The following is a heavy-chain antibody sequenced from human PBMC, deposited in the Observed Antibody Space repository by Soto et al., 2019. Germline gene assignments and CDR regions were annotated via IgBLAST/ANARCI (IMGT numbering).Heavy chain of an antibody. CDR2: ISSTTNYI. J-gene: IGHJ4*02. Sequence: GGSLRLSCAASGSTFTRYSMNWVRQAPGKGLEWVSSISSTTNYIYYADSMKGRFTVSRDNAKNSVYLEMNSLSAEDTALYYCARESEDLTSNFDYWGQGTLVTVSS. V-gene: IGHV3-21*01. CDR3: ARESEDLTSNFDY. CDR1: GSTFTRYS.